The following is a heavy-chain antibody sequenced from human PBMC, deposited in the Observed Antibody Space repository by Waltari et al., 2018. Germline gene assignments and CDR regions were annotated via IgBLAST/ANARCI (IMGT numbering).Heavy chain of an antibody. CDR3: ARGAGGNSGVRYFDL. CDR1: GGSISSSSYY. V-gene: IGHV4-39*07. J-gene: IGHJ2*01. D-gene: IGHD2-21*02. Sequence: QLQLQESGPGLVKPSETLSLTCPVSGGSISSSSYYWGWIRQPPGKGLEWIGEINHSGSTNYNPSLKSRVTISVDTSKNQFSLKLSSVTAADTAVYYCARGAGGNSGVRYFDLWGRGTLVTVSS. CDR2: INHSGST.